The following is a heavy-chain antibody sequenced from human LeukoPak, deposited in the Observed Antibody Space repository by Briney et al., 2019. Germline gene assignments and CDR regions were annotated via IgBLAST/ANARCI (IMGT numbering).Heavy chain of an antibody. CDR2: INSDGSST. CDR3: ARQLLWFGELFDY. J-gene: IGHJ4*02. D-gene: IGHD3-10*01. CDR1: GFTFSSYW. Sequence: GGSLRLSCAASGFTFSSYWMHWVRQAPGKGLVWVSRINSDGSSTSYADSVKGRFTTSRDNAKNTLYLQMNSLRAEDTAVYYCARQLLWFGELFDYWGQGTLVTVSS. V-gene: IGHV3-74*01.